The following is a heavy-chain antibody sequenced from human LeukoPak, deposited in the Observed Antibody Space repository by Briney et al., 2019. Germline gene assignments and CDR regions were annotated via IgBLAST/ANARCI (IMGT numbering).Heavy chain of an antibody. CDR2: IYHSGSA. CDR1: GGSISSSNW. V-gene: IGHV4-4*02. Sequence: SETLSLTCAVSGGSISSSNWWSWVRQPPGKGLEWIGEIYHSGSANYNPSLKSRVTISVDTSKNQFSLKLSSVTAADTAVYYCARGSSAVIAIWGQGTMVTVSS. J-gene: IGHJ3*02. CDR3: ARGSSAVIAI. D-gene: IGHD3-16*02.